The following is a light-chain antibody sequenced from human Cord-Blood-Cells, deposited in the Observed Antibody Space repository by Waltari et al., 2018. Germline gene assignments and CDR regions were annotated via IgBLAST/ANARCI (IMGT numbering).Light chain of an antibody. CDR2: AAS. Sequence: DIQMNQSPSFLSASVGARVTITCRANQSISSYLNWYQQKPGKAPKHLIYAASSLQSGVPSRFSGSGSGTDFTLTISSLQPEDFATYYCQQSYSTPPTFGGGTKVEIK. J-gene: IGKJ4*01. V-gene: IGKV1-39*01. CDR1: QSISSY. CDR3: QQSYSTPPT.